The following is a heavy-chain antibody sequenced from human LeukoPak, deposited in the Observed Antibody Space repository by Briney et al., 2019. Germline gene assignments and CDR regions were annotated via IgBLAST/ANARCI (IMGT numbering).Heavy chain of an antibody. CDR3: AKLVGPTSY. D-gene: IGHD1-26*01. CDR1: EFSVGSNY. CDR2: IYSGGST. J-gene: IGHJ4*02. Sequence: GGSLRLSCAASEFSVGSNYMTWVRQAPGKGLEWVSLIYSGGSTYYADSVKGRFTISRDNSKNTLYLQMNSLRAEDTAVYYCAKLVGPTSYWGQGTLVTVSS. V-gene: IGHV3-53*01.